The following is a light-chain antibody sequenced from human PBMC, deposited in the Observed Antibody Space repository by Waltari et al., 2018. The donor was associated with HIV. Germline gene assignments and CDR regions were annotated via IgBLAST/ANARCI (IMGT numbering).Light chain of an antibody. V-gene: IGLV2-14*03. Sequence: HSALTQPASVSGSPGQSITISCTRTSSDVGGYDYVSWYQQHPGKAPKLMIYDVSNRPSGVSDRFSGSKSGNTASLTISGLQAEDDADYYCSSYTSSSTPVFGGGTKLTVL. CDR2: DVS. CDR1: SSDVGGYDY. J-gene: IGLJ2*01. CDR3: SSYTSSSTPV.